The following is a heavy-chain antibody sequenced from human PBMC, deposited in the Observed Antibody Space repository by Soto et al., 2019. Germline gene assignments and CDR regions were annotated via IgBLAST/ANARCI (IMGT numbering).Heavy chain of an antibody. CDR2: IYWDDDQ. CDR1: GFPLDTSGVG. J-gene: IGHJ4*02. Sequence: QITLKESGPTLVKPTQTLTLTCTFSGFPLDTSGVGVGWIRQAPGEALEWLGVIYWDDDQRYSPALRNRLTITKDTSKNQVVLTMTNMNPVDAGTYYCARRRIYNGYDSWGQGTLVTVSS. V-gene: IGHV2-5*02. D-gene: IGHD5-12*01. CDR3: ARRRIYNGYDS.